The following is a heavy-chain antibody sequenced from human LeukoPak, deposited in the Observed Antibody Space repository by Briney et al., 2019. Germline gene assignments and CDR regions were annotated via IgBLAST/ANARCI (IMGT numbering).Heavy chain of an antibody. D-gene: IGHD3-10*01. J-gene: IGHJ4*02. Sequence: ASVKVSCKASGYRFTGYYIHWVRQAPGQGLDWMARINPNSGGTNYAQNFQGRVTATKDTSVSTDYMEVSRLRSDDTAVYYCARDRRGYYDSGSYYPLIWGQGTLVTVSS. CDR3: ARDRRGYYDSGSYYPLI. V-gene: IGHV1-2*06. CDR2: INPNSGGT. CDR1: GYRFTGYY.